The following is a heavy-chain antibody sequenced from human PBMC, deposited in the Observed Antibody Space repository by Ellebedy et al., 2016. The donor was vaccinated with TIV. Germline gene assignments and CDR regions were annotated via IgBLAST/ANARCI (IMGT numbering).Heavy chain of an antibody. CDR1: GDSISSGSYY. Sequence: SETLSLTXTVSGDSISSGSYYWTWIRQPAGKGLEWIGRIYTSGSTKYNPSLKSRVTMSVDTSKNQFSLKLSSVTAADTAVYYCASASLYISSSWDAFDIWGQGTMVTVSS. V-gene: IGHV4-61*02. J-gene: IGHJ3*02. CDR2: IYTSGST. CDR3: ASASLYISSSWDAFDI. D-gene: IGHD6-6*01.